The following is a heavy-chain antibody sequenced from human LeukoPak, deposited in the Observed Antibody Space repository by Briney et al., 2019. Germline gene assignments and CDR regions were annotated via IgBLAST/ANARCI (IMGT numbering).Heavy chain of an antibody. J-gene: IGHJ4*02. CDR2: IYYSGST. CDR1: GGSISSYY. CDR3: ARDGTENGIDY. V-gene: IGHV4-59*01. D-gene: IGHD1-1*01. Sequence: SDTLSLTCTVSGGSISSYYWSWIRQPPGKGLEWIGYIYYSGSTNYNPSLKSRVTISVDTSKNQFSLKLSSVTAADTAVYYCARDGTENGIDYWGQGTLVTVSS.